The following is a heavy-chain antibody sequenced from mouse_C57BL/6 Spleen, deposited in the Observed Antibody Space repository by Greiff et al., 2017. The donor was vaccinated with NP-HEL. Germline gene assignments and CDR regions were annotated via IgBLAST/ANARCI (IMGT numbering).Heavy chain of an antibody. D-gene: IGHD3-2*02. V-gene: IGHV1-80*01. Sequence: QVQLQQSGAELVKPGASVKISCKASGYAFSSYWMNWVKQRPGKGLEWIGQIYPGDGDTNYNGKFKGKATLTADKSSSTAYMQLSSLTSEDSAVYSCARYSSGPGYFDYWGQGTTLTVSS. CDR2: IYPGDGDT. CDR3: ARYSSGPGYFDY. J-gene: IGHJ2*01. CDR1: GYAFSSYW.